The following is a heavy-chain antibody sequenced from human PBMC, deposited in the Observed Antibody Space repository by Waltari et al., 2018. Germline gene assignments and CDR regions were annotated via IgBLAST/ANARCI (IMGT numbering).Heavy chain of an antibody. J-gene: IGHJ4*02. D-gene: IGHD6-13*01. V-gene: IGHV1-69*14. CDR1: GGTFSSYT. Sequence: QVQLVQSGAEVKKPGSSVKVSCKASGGTFSSYTISWVRQAPGQGLEWMGGIIPIFGTANYAQKFQGRVTITADKFTSTAYMELSSLRSEDTAVYYCARDFMAAAGTDYWGQGTLVTVSS. CDR3: ARDFMAAAGTDY. CDR2: IIPIFGTA.